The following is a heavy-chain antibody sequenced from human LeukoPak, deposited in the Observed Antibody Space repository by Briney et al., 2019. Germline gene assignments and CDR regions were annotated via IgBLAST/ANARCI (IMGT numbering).Heavy chain of an antibody. Sequence: GGSLRLSCAASGFTFSSYGIHWVRQAPGKGLEWVAFIRYDGSNKYYADSVKGRFTISRDNSKNTLYLQMDSLRAEDTATYYCAKDSSVYHYDSRNFDYWGQGTLVTVSS. CDR1: GFTFSSYG. CDR2: IRYDGSNK. J-gene: IGHJ4*02. CDR3: AKDSSVYHYDSRNFDY. D-gene: IGHD3-22*01. V-gene: IGHV3-30*02.